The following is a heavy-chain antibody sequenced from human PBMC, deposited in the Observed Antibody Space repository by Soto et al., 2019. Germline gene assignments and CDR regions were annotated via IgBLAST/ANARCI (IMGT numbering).Heavy chain of an antibody. J-gene: IGHJ6*02. V-gene: IGHV1-69*13. CDR2: IIPIFGTA. D-gene: IGHD3-10*01. Sequence: ASVKVSCKASGGTFSSYAISWVRQAPGQGLEWMGGIIPIFGTANYAQKFQGRVTITADESTSTAYMELSSLRSEDTAVYYCASPSGVAGRDYGMDVWGQGTTVTVSS. CDR3: ASPSGVAGRDYGMDV. CDR1: GGTFSSYA.